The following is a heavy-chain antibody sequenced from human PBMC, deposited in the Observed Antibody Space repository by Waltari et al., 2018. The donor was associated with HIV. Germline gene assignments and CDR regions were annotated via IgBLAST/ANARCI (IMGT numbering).Heavy chain of an antibody. CDR2: IKSKTDGEAT. CDR3: AEYKSGRRVFDS. D-gene: IGHD3-3*01. Sequence: EVQLVESGGTLVRTGGSLRLSCAASGLNFNDAWRSWVRQAPGKGLEWIGRIKSKTDGEATDYLPPVKDRFIISRNDSEAMVYLQMTGLKADDTGVYYCAEYKSGRRVFDSWGQGTQVSVSS. CDR1: GLNFNDAW. V-gene: IGHV3-15*02. J-gene: IGHJ4*02.